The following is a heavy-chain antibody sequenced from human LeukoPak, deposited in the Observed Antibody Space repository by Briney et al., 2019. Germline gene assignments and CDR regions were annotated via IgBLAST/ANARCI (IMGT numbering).Heavy chain of an antibody. D-gene: IGHD2-21*01. CDR1: GGTFSSYA. J-gene: IGHJ4*02. Sequence: SVKVSCKASGGTFSSYAISWVRQAPGQGLEWMGVIIPILGRTNYAQKFQGRVTVTTDEPPTTAYMELSSLRFEDTAMYYCARVSGESSGTSYSNQYFDYWGQGSLVTVSS. V-gene: IGHV1-69*05. CDR3: ARVSGESSGTSYSNQYFDY. CDR2: IIPILGRT.